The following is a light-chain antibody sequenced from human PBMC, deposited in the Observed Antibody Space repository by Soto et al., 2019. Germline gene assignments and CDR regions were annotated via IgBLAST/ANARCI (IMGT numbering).Light chain of an antibody. CDR3: QQSYNSPVT. J-gene: IGKJ5*01. Sequence: DIQMTQSPSSLAASVGDRVSITRRASQTIATFLNWYQQKPGKAPKLLIYGASTLQSGVPSRFSGSGSGADFTLTISSLQPDDFATYYCQQSYNSPVTFGQGTRLEIK. V-gene: IGKV1-39*01. CDR2: GAS. CDR1: QTIATF.